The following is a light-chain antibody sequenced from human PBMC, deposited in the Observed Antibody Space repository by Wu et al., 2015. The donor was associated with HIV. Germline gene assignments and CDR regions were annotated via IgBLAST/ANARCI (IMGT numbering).Light chain of an antibody. V-gene: IGKV3-20*01. CDR2: ASS. J-gene: IGKJ2*01. CDR3: HQYGSSPGT. Sequence: EIVLTQSPGTLSLSPGERATLSCRASESISASYLAWHQQKPGQAPRLLIYASSTRATGIPDRFSGSGSGTDFTLTINRLEPEDFAVYYCHQYGSSPGTFGQGTKLEIK. CDR1: ESISASY.